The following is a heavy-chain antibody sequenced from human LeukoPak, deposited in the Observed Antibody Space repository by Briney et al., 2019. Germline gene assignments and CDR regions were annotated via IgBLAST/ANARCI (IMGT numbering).Heavy chain of an antibody. CDR2: ISYDGSNK. D-gene: IGHD3-22*01. J-gene: IGHJ4*02. CDR1: GFTFSIYA. Sequence: GGSLRLSCAASGFTFSIYAMHWVRQAPGKGLEWVAVISYDGSNKYYADSVKGRFTISRDNSKNTLYLQMNSLRAEDTAVYYCARGGYYDSSGNPSDYWGQGTLVTVSS. V-gene: IGHV3-30-3*01. CDR3: ARGGYYDSSGNPSDY.